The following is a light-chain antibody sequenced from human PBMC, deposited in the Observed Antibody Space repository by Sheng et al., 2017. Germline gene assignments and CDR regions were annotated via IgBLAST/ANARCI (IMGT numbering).Light chain of an antibody. CDR1: QSIGSW. CDR3: QQYNSYSPPWT. CDR2: KAS. J-gene: IGKJ1*01. Sequence: DIQMTQSPSTLSASVRDRVTITCRASQSIGSWLAWYQQKPGKAPKLLIYKASTLESGVPSRFSGSGSGTEFSLTISSLQPDDFATYYCQQYNSYSPPWTFGQGTEGGNQT. V-gene: IGKV1-5*03.